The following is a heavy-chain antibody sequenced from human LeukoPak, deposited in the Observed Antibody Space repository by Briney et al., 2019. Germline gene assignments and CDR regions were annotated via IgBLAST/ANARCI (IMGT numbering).Heavy chain of an antibody. J-gene: IGHJ4*02. CDR1: GFTFSSYD. V-gene: IGHV3-13*01. CDR2: IGTAGDT. CDR3: ARESIVVGNEGLDY. Sequence: GSLRLSCAASGFTFSSYDMHWVRQATGKGLEWVSAIGTAGDTYYPGSVKGRFTISRENAKNSLYLQMNSLRAGDTAVYYCARESIVVGNEGLDYWGQGTLVTVSS. D-gene: IGHD2-15*01.